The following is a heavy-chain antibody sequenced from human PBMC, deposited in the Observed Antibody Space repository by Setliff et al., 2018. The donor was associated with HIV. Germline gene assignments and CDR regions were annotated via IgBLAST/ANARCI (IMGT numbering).Heavy chain of an antibody. V-gene: IGHV4-39*01. D-gene: IGHD3-10*01. CDR3: VKHFWTDYSDWRDTGAFDL. CDR2: IYYSGTT. Sequence: SETLSLTCTVSGGSISSRTYYWGCIRQPPGKGLEWIGSIYYSGTTYYNPSLKSRVTISIDTSKNQFSLNLSAATAADTAVYDCVKHFWTDYSDWRDTGAFDLWGQGTMVTVSS. J-gene: IGHJ3*01. CDR1: GGSISSRTYY.